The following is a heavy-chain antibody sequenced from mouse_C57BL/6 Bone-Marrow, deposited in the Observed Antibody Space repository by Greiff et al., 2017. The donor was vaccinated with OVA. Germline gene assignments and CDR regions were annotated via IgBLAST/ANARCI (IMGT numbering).Heavy chain of an antibody. Sequence: QVQLQQPGAELVRPGSSVKLSCKASGYTFTSYWMDWVKQRPGQGLEWIGNIYPSDSETHYNQKFKDKATLTVDKSSSTAYMQLSSLTSEDSAVYYCAREGSFYYGSSYEAYWGQGTLVTVSA. CDR1: GYTFTSYW. V-gene: IGHV1-61*01. CDR3: AREGSFYYGSSYEAY. CDR2: IYPSDSET. J-gene: IGHJ3*01. D-gene: IGHD1-1*01.